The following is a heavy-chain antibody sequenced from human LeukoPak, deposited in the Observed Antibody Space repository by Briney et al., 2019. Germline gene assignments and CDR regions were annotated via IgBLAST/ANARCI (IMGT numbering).Heavy chain of an antibody. CDR2: IYYSGST. V-gene: IGHV4-39*01. Sequence: SETLSLTCTVSGGSISSSSYYWGWIRQPPGKGLEWIGSIYYSGSTYYNPSLKSRVTISVDTSKNKFSLKLSSVTAADTAVYYWAGRGDYDILTVDYWGQGTLVTVSS. CDR1: GGSISSSSYY. CDR3: AGRGDYDILTVDY. D-gene: IGHD3-9*01. J-gene: IGHJ4*02.